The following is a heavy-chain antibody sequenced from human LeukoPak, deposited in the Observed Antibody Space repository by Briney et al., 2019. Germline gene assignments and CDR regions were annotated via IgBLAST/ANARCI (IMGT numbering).Heavy chain of an antibody. J-gene: IGHJ4*02. CDR1: GNTFINSW. CDR3: VRPDYFGGRLDY. D-gene: IGHD3-10*01. V-gene: IGHV5-51*01. CDR2: IFPGNSAT. Sequence: GESLKISCKGSGNTFINSWVGWVRQMPGKGLEWMGMIFPGNSATKYSPSFQGQISISADKSVTTAYLQWNSLKASDTAIYYCVRPDYFGGRLDYWGQGTLVTVSS.